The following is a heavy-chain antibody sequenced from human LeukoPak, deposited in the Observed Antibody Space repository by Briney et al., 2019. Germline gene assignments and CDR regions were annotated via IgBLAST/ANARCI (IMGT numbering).Heavy chain of an antibody. Sequence: ASVKVSCKASGYTFTSYGISWVRQAPGQGLEWMGWISAYNGNTNYAQKLQGRVTMTTDTSTSTAYMELRSLRSDDTAVYYCARGTHIAAAGHSNWFDPWGQGTLVTVSS. CDR1: GYTFTSYG. J-gene: IGHJ5*02. V-gene: IGHV1-18*01. CDR3: ARGTHIAAAGHSNWFDP. D-gene: IGHD6-13*01. CDR2: ISAYNGNT.